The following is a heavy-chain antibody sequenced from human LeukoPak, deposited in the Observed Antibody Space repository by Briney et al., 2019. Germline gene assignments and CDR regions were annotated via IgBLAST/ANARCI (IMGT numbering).Heavy chain of an antibody. CDR1: GYTFSGYY. J-gene: IGHJ4*02. Sequence: GASVKVSCKASGYTFSGYYMHWVRHAPGQGLEWMGWINPNSGGTNYAQKFQGRVTMTRDTSISTAYMELSRLRSDDTAVYYCAREPFDFWSGYYSYWGQGTLVTVSS. D-gene: IGHD3-3*01. CDR2: INPNSGGT. CDR3: AREPFDFWSGYYSY. V-gene: IGHV1-2*02.